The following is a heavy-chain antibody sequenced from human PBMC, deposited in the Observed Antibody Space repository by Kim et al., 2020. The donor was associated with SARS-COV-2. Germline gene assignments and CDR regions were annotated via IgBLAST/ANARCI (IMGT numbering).Heavy chain of an antibody. D-gene: IGHD1-1*01. Sequence: GGSLRLSCAPSGFTVRSNSLSWVRQAPGKGLEWVSPIYSGGRTTYDAAAKSGVTVTTDNTSKTTHHQLNSMGTADKTAYYCAGERNCESSACYFDY. CDR1: GFTVRSNS. CDR2: IYSGGRT. V-gene: IGHV3-66*01. J-gene: IGHJ4*01. CDR3: AGERNCESSACYFDY.